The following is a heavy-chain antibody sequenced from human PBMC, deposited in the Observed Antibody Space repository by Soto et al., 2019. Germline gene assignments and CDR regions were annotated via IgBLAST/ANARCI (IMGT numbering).Heavy chain of an antibody. D-gene: IGHD6-19*01. J-gene: IGHJ5*02. Sequence: QVQLVESGGGVVQPGRSLRLSCAASGFTFSSYAMHWVRQAPGKGLEWVAVISYDGSNKYYADSVKGRFTISRDNSKNTLYLQMNSLRAEDTAVYYCARDGGSGWYRPEGEYNWFDPLGQGTLVTVSS. V-gene: IGHV3-30-3*01. CDR3: ARDGGSGWYRPEGEYNWFDP. CDR2: ISYDGSNK. CDR1: GFTFSSYA.